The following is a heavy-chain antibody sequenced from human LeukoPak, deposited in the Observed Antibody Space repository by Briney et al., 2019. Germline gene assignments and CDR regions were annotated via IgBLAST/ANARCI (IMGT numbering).Heavy chain of an antibody. CDR1: GYTFTGYY. J-gene: IGHJ4*02. D-gene: IGHD6-25*01. V-gene: IGHV1-2*02. Sequence: ASVKVSCKASGYTFTGYYIHWVRQAPGQGLEWMGWIKPNSGGTNYAQKFQGRVTLTRDTSISTAYMDLSRLRSDDTAVYYCASGIDRTGSTPFGYWGQGTLVTVSS. CDR3: ASGIDRTGSTPFGY. CDR2: IKPNSGGT.